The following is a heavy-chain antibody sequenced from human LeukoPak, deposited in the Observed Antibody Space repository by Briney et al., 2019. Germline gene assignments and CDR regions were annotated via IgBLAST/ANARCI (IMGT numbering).Heavy chain of an antibody. CDR1: GFTFSNYA. CDR3: VLTVVNAFDI. CDR2: ISYDGSNK. D-gene: IGHD2-21*02. V-gene: IGHV3-30-3*01. Sequence: GGSLRLSCAASGFTFSNYALHWVRQAPGKGLEWVAVISYDGSNKYYADSVKGRFTISRDNSENTLYLQTNSLRAEDTAVYYCVLTVVNAFDIWGQGTLVTVSS. J-gene: IGHJ3*02.